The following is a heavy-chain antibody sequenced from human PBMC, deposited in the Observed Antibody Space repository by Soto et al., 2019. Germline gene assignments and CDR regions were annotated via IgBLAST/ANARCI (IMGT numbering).Heavy chain of an antibody. V-gene: IGHV3-48*04. J-gene: IGHJ4*02. CDR3: ARPYNYGSFDY. CDR1: GFILSDCA. Sequence: GGSLRLSCATSGFILSDCAMNWVRQAPGKGLEWVSYISNSSSVIDYADSVKGRFTISRDNPKNSLYLQMNSLRAEDTAVYYCARPYNYGSFDYWGQGTLVTVSS. CDR2: ISNSSSVI. D-gene: IGHD5-18*01.